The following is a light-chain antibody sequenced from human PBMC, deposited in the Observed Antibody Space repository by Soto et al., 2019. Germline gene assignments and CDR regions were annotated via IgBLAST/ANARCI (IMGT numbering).Light chain of an antibody. CDR2: RAS. Sequence: EIVLTQSPGTLSLSPGERATLSCRASQSGYSNFLAWYQQKPGQAPRPLMYRASFRATGIPDRFSGSGSGTDFTLTISRLEPEDFAVYYCQRYGRSWTFGQGTKVEMK. V-gene: IGKV3-20*01. CDR3: QRYGRSWT. CDR1: QSGYSNF. J-gene: IGKJ1*01.